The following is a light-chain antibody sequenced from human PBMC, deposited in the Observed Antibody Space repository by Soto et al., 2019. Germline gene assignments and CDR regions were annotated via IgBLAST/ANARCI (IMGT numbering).Light chain of an antibody. CDR1: SSNIGSNY. CDR3: AAWDDSLSGRYV. Sequence: QLVLTQPPSASGTPGQRVTISCSGSSSNIGSNYVCWYQQLPGTAPKLLIYRDNQRPSGVPDRFSGSKSGTSASLAISGLRSEDEADYYCAAWDDSLSGRYVFGTGTKLTVL. CDR2: RDN. V-gene: IGLV1-47*01. J-gene: IGLJ1*01.